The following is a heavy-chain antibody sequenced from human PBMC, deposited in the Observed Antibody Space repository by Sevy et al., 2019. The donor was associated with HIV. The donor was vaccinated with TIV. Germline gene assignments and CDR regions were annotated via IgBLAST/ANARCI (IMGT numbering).Heavy chain of an antibody. V-gene: IGHV3-21*01. Sequence: GGSLRLSCATSGFTFSDYIMNWVRQAPGKGLEWVASISSGGSYIFYADSVKGRFTISRDNAEKPLNLQMNRLRAEDTAVYYCARDKSHDTYNYVVIGTWGQGTVVTVSS. CDR3: ARDKSHDTYNYVVIGT. CDR2: ISSGGSYI. CDR1: GFTFSDYI. D-gene: IGHD3-10*01. J-gene: IGHJ4*02.